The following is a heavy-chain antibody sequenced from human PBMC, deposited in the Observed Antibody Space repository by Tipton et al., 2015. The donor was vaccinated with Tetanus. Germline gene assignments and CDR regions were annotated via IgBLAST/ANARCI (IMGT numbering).Heavy chain of an antibody. J-gene: IGHJ5*02. CDR1: GFTLSRYT. Sequence: SLRLSCAASGFTLSRYTLNWVRQAPGKGLEWVSSISSSSRYIYYADSVKGRFTISRDNAKNTLFLQMSSLRGEDTAVYYCAKTMVRGVLSPFDPWGQGTLVTVSS. CDR2: ISSSSRYI. V-gene: IGHV3-21*01. D-gene: IGHD3-10*01. CDR3: AKTMVRGVLSPFDP.